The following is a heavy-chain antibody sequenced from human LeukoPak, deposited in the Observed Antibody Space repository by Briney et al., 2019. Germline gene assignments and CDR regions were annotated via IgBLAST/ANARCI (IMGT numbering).Heavy chain of an antibody. J-gene: IGHJ4*02. V-gene: IGHV4-59*01. D-gene: IGHD3-3*01. Sequence: PSETLSLTCTVSGGSISSYYWSWIRQPPGKGLEWIGYIYYSGSTNYNPSLKSRVTISVDTSKNQFSLKLSSVIPADTAVYYCARDVQGYDFWSGYYTAYFDYWGQGTLVTVSS. CDR2: IYYSGST. CDR3: ARDVQGYDFWSGYYTAYFDY. CDR1: GGSISSYY.